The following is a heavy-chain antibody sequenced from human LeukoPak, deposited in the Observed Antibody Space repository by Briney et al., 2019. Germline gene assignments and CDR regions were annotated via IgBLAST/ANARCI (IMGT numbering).Heavy chain of an antibody. Sequence: PGRSLRLSCAASGFTFSSYGMHWVRQAPGKGLEWVAVISDGGSTNYYADSVKGRFTISRDNSKNTLYLDTNSLRAEDTAVYYCAKEGAAGGKMQYCFDYWGQGTLLTVSS. CDR3: AKEGAAGGKMQYCFDY. J-gene: IGHJ4*02. V-gene: IGHV3-30*18. D-gene: IGHD6-13*01. CDR2: ISDGGSTN. CDR1: GFTFSSYG.